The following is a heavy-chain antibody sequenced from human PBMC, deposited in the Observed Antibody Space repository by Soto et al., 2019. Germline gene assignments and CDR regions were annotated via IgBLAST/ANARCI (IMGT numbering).Heavy chain of an antibody. CDR3: ARARIAAAGTAPFFFDY. J-gene: IGHJ4*02. CDR1: GGSLSSYY. CDR2: IYYSGST. V-gene: IGHV4-59*01. Sequence: PSETPSLPCTGSGGSLSSYYWSWIRQPPGKGLEWIGYIYYSGSTNYNPSLKSRVTISVDTSKNQFSLKLSSVTAADTAVYYCARARIAAAGTAPFFFDYWGQGTLVTVS. D-gene: IGHD6-13*01.